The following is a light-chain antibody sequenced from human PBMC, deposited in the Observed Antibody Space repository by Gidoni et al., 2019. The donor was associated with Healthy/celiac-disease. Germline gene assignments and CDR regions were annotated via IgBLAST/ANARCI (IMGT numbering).Light chain of an antibody. CDR2: DAA. J-gene: IGKJ4*01. V-gene: IGKV3-11*01. CDR1: QSVSSY. CDR3: QQRSNWPPSLN. Sequence: VLTQPPAPLSLSPGERATLTCRASQSVSSYLAWYQQKPGQAPRLLIYDAANRATGIPARFSGSGYVTDFTLCISSLEPEELAVYYCQQRSNWPPSLNFGGGTKVENK.